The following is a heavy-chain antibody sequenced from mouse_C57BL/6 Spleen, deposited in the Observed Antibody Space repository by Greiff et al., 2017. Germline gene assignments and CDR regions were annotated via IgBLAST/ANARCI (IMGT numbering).Heavy chain of an antibody. CDR3: ARGGGSYGYYAMDY. CDR2: INPNNGGT. J-gene: IGHJ4*01. D-gene: IGHD1-1*02. CDR1: GYTFTDYY. V-gene: IGHV1-26*01. Sequence: EVQLQQSGPELVKPGASVKISCKASGYTFTDYYMNWVKQSHGKSLEWIGDINPNNGGTSYNQKFKGKATLTVDKSSSTAYMELRSLTSEDSAVYYCARGGGSYGYYAMDYWGQGTSVTVSS.